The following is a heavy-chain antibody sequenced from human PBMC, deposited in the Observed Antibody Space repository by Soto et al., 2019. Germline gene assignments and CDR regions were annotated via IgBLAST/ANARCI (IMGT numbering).Heavy chain of an antibody. J-gene: IGHJ4*02. CDR3: ARRGARGSSWYDDPRYYFDY. Sequence: QVQLQQWGAGLLKPSETLSLTCAVYGGSFSGYYWSWIRQPPGKGLEWIGEINHSGSTNYNPSLKSRVTISVDTSKNQFSLKLSSVTAADTAVYYCARRGARGSSWYDDPRYYFDYWGQGTLVTVSS. V-gene: IGHV4-34*01. CDR2: INHSGST. D-gene: IGHD6-13*01. CDR1: GGSFSGYY.